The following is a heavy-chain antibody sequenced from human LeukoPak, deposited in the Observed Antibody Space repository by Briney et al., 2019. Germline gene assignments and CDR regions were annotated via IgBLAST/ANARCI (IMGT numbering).Heavy chain of an antibody. CDR3: ARDMGYCSGGSCYVFDAFDI. Sequence: ASVKVSCKASGYTFTSYGISWVRQAPGQGLEGMGWISAYNGNTNYAQKLQGRVTMTTDTSTSTAYMELRSLRSDDTAVYYCARDMGYCSGGSCYVFDAFDIWGQGTMVTVSS. CDR2: ISAYNGNT. CDR1: GYTFTSYG. V-gene: IGHV1-18*01. J-gene: IGHJ3*02. D-gene: IGHD2-15*01.